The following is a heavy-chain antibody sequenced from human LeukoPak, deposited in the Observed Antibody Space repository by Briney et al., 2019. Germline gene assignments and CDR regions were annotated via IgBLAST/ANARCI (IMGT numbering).Heavy chain of an antibody. CDR1: GFTFSSHW. J-gene: IGHJ4*02. D-gene: IGHD3-10*01. CDR2: IKSDESRT. V-gene: IGHV3-74*03. CDR3: ARGFTYFEY. Sequence: GGSLRLSCAASGFTFSSHWMHWVRHPPGKGLVWVSHIKSDESRTMYADAVKGRFTISRDSAKNTLYLQMNSLRAEDTAVYYCARGFTYFEYWGQGTLVTVPS.